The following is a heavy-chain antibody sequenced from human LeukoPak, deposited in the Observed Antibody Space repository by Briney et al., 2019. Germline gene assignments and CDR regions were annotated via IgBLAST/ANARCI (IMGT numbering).Heavy chain of an antibody. V-gene: IGHV3-23*01. CDR1: GFTFSSYA. D-gene: IGHD4-17*01. J-gene: IGHJ4*02. CDR2: ISSTGGNT. Sequence: GGSLRLSCTVSGFTFSSYAMSWVRQAPGKGLEWVSAISSTGGNTYHADSVKGRFTISRDNSKNTLYLQMNSLRVEDTAVYYCARRGESTNYGDYRFDYWGQGTLVTVSS. CDR3: ARRGESTNYGDYRFDY.